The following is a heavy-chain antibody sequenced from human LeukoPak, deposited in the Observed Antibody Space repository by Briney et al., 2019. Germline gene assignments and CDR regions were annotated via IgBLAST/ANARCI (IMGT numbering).Heavy chain of an antibody. CDR3: ARTLPGSWGYYYMDV. CDR2: MNPNSGNT. D-gene: IGHD3-16*01. CDR1: GYTFNSYD. V-gene: IGHV1-8*03. J-gene: IGHJ6*03. Sequence: ASVKVSCKASGYTFNSYDINWVRQATGQGLEWMAWMNPNSGNTGYAQKFQGRVTITRNTSISTAYMELSSLRSEDTAVYYCARTLPGSWGYYYMDVWGKGTTVTVSS.